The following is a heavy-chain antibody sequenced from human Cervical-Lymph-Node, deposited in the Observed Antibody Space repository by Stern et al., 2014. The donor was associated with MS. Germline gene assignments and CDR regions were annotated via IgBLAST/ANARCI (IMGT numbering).Heavy chain of an antibody. V-gene: IGHV3-30*03. CDR2: TTSKGDRE. J-gene: IGHJ4*02. Sequence: VQLLESGGGVVQPGGSLTLSCEASGFTFSRYSMHWVRQGPGKGLEWVAATTSKGDREYYADSVKGRFIISRDNPKNTLYLHMNSLRAEDTADYYCARDGMATSGSYSSFDYWGRGTLVTVSS. D-gene: IGHD3-10*01. CDR3: ARDGMATSGSYSSFDY. CDR1: GFTFSRYS.